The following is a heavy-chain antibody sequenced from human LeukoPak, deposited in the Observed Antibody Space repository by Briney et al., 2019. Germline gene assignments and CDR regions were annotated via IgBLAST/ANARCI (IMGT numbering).Heavy chain of an antibody. CDR3: ARHRARYDSSGYYIDY. CDR1: GGSISSSSYY. D-gene: IGHD3-22*01. Sequence: SPSETLSLTCTVSGGSISSSSYYWGWIRQPPGKGLEWIGSIYYSGSTYYNPSLKSRVTISVDTSKNQFSLKLSSVTAADTAVYYCARHRARYDSSGYYIDYWGQGTLVTVSS. V-gene: IGHV4-39*01. CDR2: IYYSGST. J-gene: IGHJ4*02.